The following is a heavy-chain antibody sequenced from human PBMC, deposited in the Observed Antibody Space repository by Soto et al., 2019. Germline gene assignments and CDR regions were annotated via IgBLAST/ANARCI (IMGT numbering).Heavy chain of an antibody. CDR2: ITADGGT. CDR1: GFTVSSHA. D-gene: IGHD2-15*01. V-gene: IGHV3-23*01. CDR3: APYVYCSGGSCQYDAFAI. Sequence: EVQVLESGGGLVQPGGSLRLSFEGSGFTVSSHAMTWIRQAPGKGPEWVSTITADGGTYYADSVKGRFAMSRVTSENSLYLQMTSRRAEDTPVYYCAPYVYCSGGSCQYDAFAIRGKGTMVTVSS. J-gene: IGHJ3*02.